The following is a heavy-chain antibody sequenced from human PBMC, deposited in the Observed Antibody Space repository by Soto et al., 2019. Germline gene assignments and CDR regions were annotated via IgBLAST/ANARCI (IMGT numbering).Heavy chain of an antibody. J-gene: IGHJ4*02. Sequence: EVQLLESGGGLVQPGGSLRLSCAASGFTFGSDAMSWVRQAPGKGLEWVSVITGSDDITYYADSVKGRFTISRDISKNSVYLQMNSLRAEDTAVYYCAKLVRYCGQGTLVTVSS. CDR3: AKLVRY. CDR1: GFTFGSDA. CDR2: ITGSDDIT. V-gene: IGHV3-23*01.